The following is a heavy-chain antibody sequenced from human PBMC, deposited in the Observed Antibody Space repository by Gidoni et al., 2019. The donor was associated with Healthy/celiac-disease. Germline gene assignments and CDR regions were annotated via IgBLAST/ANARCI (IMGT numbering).Heavy chain of an antibody. J-gene: IGHJ4*02. Sequence: EVQLVESGGGLVQPGGSLRLSCASSGFTFSSYDMHWVRQATGKGLEWVSAIGTAGDTYYPGSVKGRFTISRENAKNSLYLQMNSLRAGDTAVYYCARAGDLEYFDYWGQGTLVTVSS. D-gene: IGHD7-27*01. CDR3: ARAGDLEYFDY. CDR2: IGTAGDT. CDR1: GFTFSSYD. V-gene: IGHV3-13*04.